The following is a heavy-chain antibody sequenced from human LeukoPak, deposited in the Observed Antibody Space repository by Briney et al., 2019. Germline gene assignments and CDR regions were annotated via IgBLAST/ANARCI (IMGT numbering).Heavy chain of an antibody. CDR3: ARDPRITMVRGLVGWFDP. CDR2: STPATDST. Sequence: GGSLRLSCAASGLVFSSYTMGWVRHAPGKGLEWVSSSTPATDSTNYADSVQGRFTISRDNSKNTLYLQMNSLRAEDTAVYYCARDPRITMVRGLVGWFDPWGQGTLVTVSS. CDR1: GLVFSSYT. V-gene: IGHV3-21*01. J-gene: IGHJ5*02. D-gene: IGHD3-10*01.